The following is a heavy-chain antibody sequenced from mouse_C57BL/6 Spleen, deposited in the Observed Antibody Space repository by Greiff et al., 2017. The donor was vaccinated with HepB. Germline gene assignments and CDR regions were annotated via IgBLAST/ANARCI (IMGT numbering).Heavy chain of an antibody. D-gene: IGHD1-1*01. CDR2: IYPGDGDT. Sequence: VQGVESGPELVKPGASVKISCKASGYAFSSSWMNWVKQRPEKGLEWIGRIYPGDGDTNYNGKFKGKATLTADKSSSTAYMQLSSLTSEDSAVYFCARSYYYGSSPWFAYWGQGTLVTVSA. J-gene: IGHJ3*01. CDR3: ARSYYYGSSPWFAY. V-gene: IGHV1-82*01. CDR1: GYAFSSSW.